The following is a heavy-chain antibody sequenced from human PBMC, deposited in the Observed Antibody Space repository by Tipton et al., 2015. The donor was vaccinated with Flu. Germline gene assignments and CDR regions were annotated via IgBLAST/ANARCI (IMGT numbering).Heavy chain of an antibody. J-gene: IGHJ4*02. CDR2: VYYTGTT. D-gene: IGHD2-15*01. CDR1: GVSISSYY. V-gene: IGHV4-59*01. CDR3: VRDLYVTPGALHY. Sequence: LRLSCSVFGVSISSYYWSWIRQPPGKGLEWIGYVYYTGTTNYNPSLKSRVTMSLDTSKNQFSLRLSSVTAADTAVYFCVRDLYVTPGALHYWGQGALVTVSS.